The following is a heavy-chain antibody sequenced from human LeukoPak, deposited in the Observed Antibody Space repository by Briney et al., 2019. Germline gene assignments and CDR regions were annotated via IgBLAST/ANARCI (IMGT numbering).Heavy chain of an antibody. CDR2: IRYDGSNK. D-gene: IGHD6-13*01. CDR3: AKASEIAAAGSV. V-gene: IGHV3-30*02. CDR1: GFTFSSYG. J-gene: IGHJ4*02. Sequence: GGSLRLSCAASGFTFSSYGMHWVRQAPGKGLEWVAFIRYDGSNKYYADSVKGRFTISRDNSKNTLYLQMNNLRAEDTAVYYCAKASEIAAAGSVWGQGTLVTVSS.